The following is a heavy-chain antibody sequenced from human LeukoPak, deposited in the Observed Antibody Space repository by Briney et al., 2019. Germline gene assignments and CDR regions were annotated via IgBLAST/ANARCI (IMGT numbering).Heavy chain of an antibody. CDR1: GGAISSSSYY. Sequence: KPSETLSLTCTVSGGAISSSSYYWGWIRQPPGKGLEWIGSIYYSGSTYYNPSLKSRVTISVDTSKNQFSLKLSSVTAADTAVYYCARPEGGGIFGVVIMGAFDIWGQGTLVTVSS. J-gene: IGHJ4*02. CDR2: IYYSGST. CDR3: ARPEGGGIFGVVIMGAFDI. D-gene: IGHD3-3*01. V-gene: IGHV4-39*01.